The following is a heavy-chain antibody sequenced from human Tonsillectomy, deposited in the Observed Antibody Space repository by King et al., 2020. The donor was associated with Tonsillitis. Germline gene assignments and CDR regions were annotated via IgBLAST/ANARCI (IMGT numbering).Heavy chain of an antibody. D-gene: IGHD2/OR15-2a*01. CDR3: ARGRTTVTTWDHNYYYYYMDV. J-gene: IGHJ6*03. CDR2: IYYSGTT. Sequence: QLQESGPGLVRPSETLSLTCAVSGGSVSTYYWSWIRQPPGKGLEWIGFIYYSGTTNYNPSLKSRVTISVDTSKNQFSLKLSSVTAADTAVYYCARGRTTVTTWDHNYYYYYMDVWGNGTTVTVSS. CDR1: GGSVSTYY. V-gene: IGHV4-59*02.